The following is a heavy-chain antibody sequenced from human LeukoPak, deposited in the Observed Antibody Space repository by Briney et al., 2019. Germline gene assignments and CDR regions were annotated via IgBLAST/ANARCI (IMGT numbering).Heavy chain of an antibody. CDR1: GYSFTSYW. CDR2: IYPGDSDT. Sequence: GESLKISCKGSGYSFTSYWIGWVRQMPGKGLEWMGIIYPGDSDTRYSPSFQGQVTISADKSISTAYLQWSSLKASDTAMYYCASLSRATHTMVRGVIDYFDYWGQGTLVTVSS. V-gene: IGHV5-51*01. D-gene: IGHD3-10*01. J-gene: IGHJ4*02. CDR3: ASLSRATHTMVRGVIDYFDY.